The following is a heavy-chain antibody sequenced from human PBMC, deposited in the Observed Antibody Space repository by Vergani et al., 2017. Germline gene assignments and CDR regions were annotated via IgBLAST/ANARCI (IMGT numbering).Heavy chain of an antibody. CDR1: GYTFTSDD. J-gene: IGHJ4*02. Sequence: QVQLVQSGAEVKKPGASVKVSCKASGYTFTSDDINWVRQATGQGLEWMGWMNPISGNTGYAQNLQGRLTITRDTSVNTAYMELSSLTSEDMAVYYCVIARRTCTYDHCPRYYYDLWGQGTLGTVSA. V-gene: IGHV1-8*03. CDR3: VIARRTCTYDHCPRYYYDL. D-gene: IGHD2-8*01. CDR2: MNPISGNT.